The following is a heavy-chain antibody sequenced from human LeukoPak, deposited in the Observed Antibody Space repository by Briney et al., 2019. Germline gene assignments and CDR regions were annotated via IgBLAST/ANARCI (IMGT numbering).Heavy chain of an antibody. CDR2: IYHSGST. J-gene: IGHJ3*02. Sequence: SETLSLTCTVSGGSISSGGYYWSWIRQPPGKGLEWIGYIYHSGSTYYNPSLKSRVTISVDRSKNQFSLKLSSVTAADTAVYYCARRGGDIVVVPAAIGDAFDIWGQGTMVTVSS. CDR3: ARRGGDIVVVPAAIGDAFDI. CDR1: GGSISSGGYY. V-gene: IGHV4-30-2*01. D-gene: IGHD2-2*02.